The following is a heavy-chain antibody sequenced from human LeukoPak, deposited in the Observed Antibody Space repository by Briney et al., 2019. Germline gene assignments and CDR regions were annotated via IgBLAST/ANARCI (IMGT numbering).Heavy chain of an antibody. V-gene: IGHV4-4*02. CDR1: GGSISSSNW. CDR2: IYHSGST. CDR3: ARIHDYGDYYWYFDL. J-gene: IGHJ2*01. D-gene: IGHD4-17*01. Sequence: SETLSLTCAVSGGSISSSNWWSWVRQPPGKGLEWIGEIYHSGSTNYNPSLKSRVTISVDTSKNRFSLKLSSVTAADTAVYYCARIHDYGDYYWYFDLWGRGTLVTVSS.